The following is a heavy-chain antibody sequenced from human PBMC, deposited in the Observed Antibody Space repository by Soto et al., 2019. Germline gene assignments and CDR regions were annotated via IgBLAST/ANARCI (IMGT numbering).Heavy chain of an antibody. V-gene: IGHV3-23*01. J-gene: IGHJ4*02. CDR3: ASFLAPGYSSL. D-gene: IGHD6-13*01. CDR1: GFTFSSYA. CDR2: ISGSGGST. Sequence: PGGSLRLSCAASGFTFSSYAMSWVRQAPGKGLEWVSAISGSGGSTYYADPVKGRFTISRDNSKNTLYLQMNSLRAEDTAVYYCASFLAPGYSSLWGQGTLVTVSS.